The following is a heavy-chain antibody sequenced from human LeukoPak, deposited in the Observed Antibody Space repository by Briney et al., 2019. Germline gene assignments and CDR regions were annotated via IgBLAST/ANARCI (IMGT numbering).Heavy chain of an antibody. Sequence: SETLSLTCAVYGGSFSGHYWSWLRQAPGKGLEWIGEIVHFGRTNYNPSLKSRVALSVDTSKNQFSLRLTSVAAAETAVYYRATPMYSMKTYPFDYWSQGTLVTVSS. J-gene: IGHJ4*02. V-gene: IGHV4-34*12. CDR3: ATPMYSMKTYPFDY. CDR1: GGSFSGHY. CDR2: IVHFGRT. D-gene: IGHD2-8*01.